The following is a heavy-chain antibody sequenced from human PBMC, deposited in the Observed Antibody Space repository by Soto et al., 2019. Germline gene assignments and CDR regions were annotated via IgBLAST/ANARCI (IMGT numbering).Heavy chain of an antibody. CDR1: GYTFTNFG. CDR3: ARGRDYGDFYFDY. J-gene: IGHJ4*02. CDR2: IRPYNGNT. Sequence: QVQLVQSVAEVKKPGASVKVSCKASGYTFTNFGINWVRQAPGLGLEWVGWIRPYNGNTQNVEKLQGRVTMTTDTSTSTAYMELRSLRSDDTAVYYCARGRDYGDFYFDYWGQGTLVTVSS. D-gene: IGHD4-17*01. V-gene: IGHV1-18*01.